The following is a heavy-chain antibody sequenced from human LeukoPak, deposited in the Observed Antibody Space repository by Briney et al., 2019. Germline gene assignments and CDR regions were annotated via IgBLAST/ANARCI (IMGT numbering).Heavy chain of an antibody. J-gene: IGHJ3*02. D-gene: IGHD6-13*01. CDR2: IYRGGDT. CDR1: GFTFSSYE. V-gene: IGHV3-66*01. CDR3: ARTRSSSWYDAFDI. Sequence: PGGSLRLSCAASGFTFSSYEMNWVRQAPGKGPEWISIIYRGGDTYYADSVKGRFTISRDNSKNTLYLQMNSLRAEDTAVYYCARTRSSSWYDAFDIWGQGTMVTVSS.